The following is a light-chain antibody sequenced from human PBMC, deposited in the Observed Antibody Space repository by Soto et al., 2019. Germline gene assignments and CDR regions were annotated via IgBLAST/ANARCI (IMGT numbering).Light chain of an antibody. Sequence: DLQMTQSPSSLSASVGDTITITCRASQSVSQYLSWYQQRPGKAPTLLIYAASNLHSGVPSRFSGSGAGTGFTLTITSLQPEDFATYYCQQSYTAPGTFGQGTKLEV. CDR2: AAS. CDR3: QQSYTAPGT. CDR1: QSVSQY. J-gene: IGKJ1*01. V-gene: IGKV1-39*01.